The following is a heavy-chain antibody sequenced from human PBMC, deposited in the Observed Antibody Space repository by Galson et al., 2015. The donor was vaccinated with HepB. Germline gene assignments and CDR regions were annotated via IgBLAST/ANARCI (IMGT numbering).Heavy chain of an antibody. Sequence: TLSLTCTVSGGSISSGSYYWSWIRQPAGKGLEWIGRIYTSGSTNYNPSLKSRVTMSVDTSKNQFSLKLSSVTAADTAVYFCSRGLLGADYYLDVWGKGTTVTVSS. D-gene: IGHD1-26*01. CDR2: IYTSGST. V-gene: IGHV4-61*02. CDR3: SRGLLGADYYLDV. CDR1: GGSISSGSYY. J-gene: IGHJ6*03.